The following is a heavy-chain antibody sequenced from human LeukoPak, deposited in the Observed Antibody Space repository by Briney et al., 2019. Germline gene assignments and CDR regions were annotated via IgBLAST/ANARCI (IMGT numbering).Heavy chain of an antibody. CDR2: IYHSGST. V-gene: IGHV4-38-2*02. D-gene: IGHD3-3*01. Sequence: SETLSLTCTVSGYSISSGYYWGWIRQPPGKGLEWIGSIYHSGSTYYNPSLKSRVTISVDTSKNQFSLKLSSVTAADTAVYYCARGSGGYYTYYYYYMDVWGKGTTVTVSS. CDR3: ARGSGGYYTYYYYYMDV. J-gene: IGHJ6*03. CDR1: GYSISSGYY.